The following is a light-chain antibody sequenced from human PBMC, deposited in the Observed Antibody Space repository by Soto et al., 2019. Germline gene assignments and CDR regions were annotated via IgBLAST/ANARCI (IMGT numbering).Light chain of an antibody. J-gene: IGKJ1*01. CDR2: AAS. Sequence: DIQLTQSPSFLSASVGDRVIITCRASQDISSYLAWYQQRPGKVPRFLTHAASTLQSGVPSRFSAAGSGTTFTLTISSLQPEDIATYYCQQLNRFPRTFSQGTKVEV. CDR1: QDISSY. CDR3: QQLNRFPRT. V-gene: IGKV1-9*01.